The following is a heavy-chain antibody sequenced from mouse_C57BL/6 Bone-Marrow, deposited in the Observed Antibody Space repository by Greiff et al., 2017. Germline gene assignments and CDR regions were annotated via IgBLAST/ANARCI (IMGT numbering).Heavy chain of an antibody. D-gene: IGHD2-1*01. J-gene: IGHJ4*01. V-gene: IGHV1-19*01. Sequence: VQLKQSGPVLVKPGASVKMSCKASGYTFTDYYMNWVKQSHGKSLEWIGVINPYNGGTSYNQKFKGKATLTVDKSSSTAYMELNSLTSEDSAVYYCAREPLIYYGNYVYAMDYWGQGTSVTVSS. CDR3: AREPLIYYGNYVYAMDY. CDR1: GYTFTDYY. CDR2: INPYNGGT.